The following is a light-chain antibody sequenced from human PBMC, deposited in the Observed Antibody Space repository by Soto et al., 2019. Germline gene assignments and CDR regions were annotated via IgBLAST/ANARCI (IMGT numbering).Light chain of an antibody. CDR2: DTS. CDR1: TGAVTSGHS. J-gene: IGLJ3*02. V-gene: IGLV7-46*01. CDR3: LFSYSSGEWV. Sequence: QTVVTQEPSLTVSPGGTVTLTCGSGTGAVTSGHSPYWFQQRPGQAPRTLIYDTSNKQSWTPVRFSGSLLGGKAALTLSGAQPEDEAEYYCLFSYSSGEWVFGGGTKLTVL.